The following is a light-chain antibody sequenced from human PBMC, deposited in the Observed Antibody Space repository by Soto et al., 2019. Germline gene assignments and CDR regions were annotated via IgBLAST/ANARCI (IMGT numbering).Light chain of an antibody. V-gene: IGKV3-11*01. CDR1: QSVSSNY. CDR2: DAS. J-gene: IGKJ4*01. CDR3: QQRNNWPPVT. Sequence: ETVLTQSPATLSFSSGERATLSFRASQSVSSNYLAWYQQKPGQAPRLLIYDASNRATGIPARFSGSGSGTDFTLTISSLEPEDFAVYYCQQRNNWPPVTFGGGTKVDIK.